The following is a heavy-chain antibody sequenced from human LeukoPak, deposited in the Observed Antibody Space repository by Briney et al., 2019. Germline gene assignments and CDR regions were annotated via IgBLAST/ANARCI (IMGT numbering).Heavy chain of an antibody. D-gene: IGHD3-22*01. CDR2: IYYSGST. CDR3: ARLQGGRSGYYPFIQ. J-gene: IGHJ4*02. V-gene: IGHV4-30-4*01. Sequence: SQTLSLTCTVSGGSISSVDYYWSWIRQPPGKGLEWIGYIYYSGSTYYNPSLKSRVTISVDTSKNQFSLNLHSVTAADTAVYYCARLQGGRSGYYPFIQWGQGTLVTVSS. CDR1: GGSISSVDYY.